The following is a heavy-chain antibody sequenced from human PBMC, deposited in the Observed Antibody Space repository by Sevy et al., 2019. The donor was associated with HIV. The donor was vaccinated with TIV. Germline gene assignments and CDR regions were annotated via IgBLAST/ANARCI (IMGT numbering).Heavy chain of an antibody. Sequence: ASVKVSCKASGGTFSSYAISWVRQAPGQGLEWMGGIIPIFGTANYAQKFQGRVTITADESTSTAYMELSSLGSEDTAVYYCARAGLLWFGESYYYYGMDVWGQGTTVTVSS. V-gene: IGHV1-69*13. D-gene: IGHD3-10*01. CDR2: IIPIFGTA. CDR1: GGTFSSYA. J-gene: IGHJ6*02. CDR3: ARAGLLWFGESYYYYGMDV.